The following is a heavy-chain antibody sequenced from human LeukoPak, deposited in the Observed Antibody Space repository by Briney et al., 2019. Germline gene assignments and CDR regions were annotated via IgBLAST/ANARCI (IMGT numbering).Heavy chain of an antibody. CDR3: AKDLEDTAMRTNSFDY. CDR2: ISGSGGST. CDR1: GFTFSSYA. J-gene: IGHJ4*02. V-gene: IGHV3-23*01. D-gene: IGHD5-18*01. Sequence: GGSLRLSCAASGFTFSSYAMSWVRQAPGKGLEWVSAISGSGGSTYYADSVKGRFTISRDNSKNTLYLQMNSLRAEDTAVYYCAKDLEDTAMRTNSFDYWGQGNLVTVSS.